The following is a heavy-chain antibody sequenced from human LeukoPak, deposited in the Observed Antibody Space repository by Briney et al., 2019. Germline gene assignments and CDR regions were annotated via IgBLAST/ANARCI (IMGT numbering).Heavy chain of an antibody. CDR2: ISYDGSNK. J-gene: IGHJ4*02. CDR3: ARGPSRRAYFDY. V-gene: IGHV3-30-3*01. Sequence: PGRSLRLSCAASGFTFSSYAMHWVRQAPGKGLEWVAVISYDGSNKYYADSVKGRFTISRDNSKSTLYLQMNSLRAEDTAVYYCARGPSRRAYFDYWGQGTLVTVSS. CDR1: GFTFSSYA.